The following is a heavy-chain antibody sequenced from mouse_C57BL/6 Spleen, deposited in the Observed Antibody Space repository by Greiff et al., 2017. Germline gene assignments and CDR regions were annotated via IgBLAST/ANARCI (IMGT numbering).Heavy chain of an antibody. V-gene: IGHV1-82*01. CDR3: ARWAHYYGSSFFAY. D-gene: IGHD1-1*01. CDR2: IYPGDGDT. Sequence: VQLQESGPELVKPGASVKISCKASGYAFSSSWMNWVKQRPGKGLEWIGRIYPGDGDTNYNGKFKGKATLTADKSSSTAYMQLSSLTSEDSAVYFCARWAHYYGSSFFAYWGQGTLVTVSA. CDR1: GYAFSSSW. J-gene: IGHJ3*01.